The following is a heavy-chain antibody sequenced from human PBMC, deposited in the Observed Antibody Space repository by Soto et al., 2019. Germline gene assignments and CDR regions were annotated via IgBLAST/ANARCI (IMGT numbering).Heavy chain of an antibody. D-gene: IGHD6-25*01. V-gene: IGHV1-2*04. Sequence: QVHLVQSGAEVKKPGASVRVSCKASGYSFTANSMHWVRQAPGEGLEWMGWINPNNGGTNYARKFQGWVTITRDTSISTAYMDLTRLKSDDTAVYCCAMQRSGVVYWGQGTLVTVSS. J-gene: IGHJ4*02. CDR1: GYSFTANS. CDR3: AMQRSGVVY. CDR2: INPNNGGT.